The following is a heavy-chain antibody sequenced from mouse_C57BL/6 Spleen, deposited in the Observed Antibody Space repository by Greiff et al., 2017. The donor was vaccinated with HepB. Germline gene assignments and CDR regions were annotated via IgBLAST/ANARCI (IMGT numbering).Heavy chain of an antibody. CDR2: ISSGSSTI. CDR1: GFTFSDYG. D-gene: IGHD1-1*01. V-gene: IGHV5-17*01. Sequence: EVKVVESGGGLVKPGGSLKLSCAASGFTFSDYGMHWVRQAPEKGLEWVAYISSGSSTIYYADTVKGRITISRDNAKNTLFLQMTSLRSEDTAMYYCARPTTTVVLCYYAMDYWGQGTSVTVSS. J-gene: IGHJ4*01. CDR3: ARPTTTVVLCYYAMDY.